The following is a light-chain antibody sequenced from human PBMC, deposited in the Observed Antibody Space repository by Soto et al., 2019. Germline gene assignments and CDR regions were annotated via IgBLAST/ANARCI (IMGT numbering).Light chain of an antibody. Sequence: DIQMTQSPSTLSASVGDRVTITCRASQSISSWLAWYQQKPGKAPKLLIYKASSLESGVPSRFSGSGSGTTFTLTVSSLQPDDFATYFCEHYVSYTPWTFGQGTEVEIK. CDR3: EHYVSYTPWT. CDR1: QSISSW. V-gene: IGKV1-5*03. J-gene: IGKJ1*01. CDR2: KAS.